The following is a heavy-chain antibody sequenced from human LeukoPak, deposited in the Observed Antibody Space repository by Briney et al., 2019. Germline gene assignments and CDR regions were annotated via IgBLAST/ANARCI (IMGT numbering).Heavy chain of an antibody. CDR3: ARPKTGDSPGFDY. J-gene: IGHJ4*02. CDR1: GYSFTSYW. D-gene: IGHD7-27*01. V-gene: IGHV5-51*01. Sequence: GESLKISCKGSGYSFTSYWIGWVRQMSGKGLEWMGIIYPGDSDTRYSPSFQGQVTISADKSINTAYLQWSSLKASDTALYYCARPKTGDSPGFDYWGQGTLVTVSS. CDR2: IYPGDSDT.